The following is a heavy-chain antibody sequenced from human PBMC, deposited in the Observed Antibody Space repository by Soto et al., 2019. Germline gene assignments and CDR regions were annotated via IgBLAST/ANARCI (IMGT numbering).Heavy chain of an antibody. J-gene: IGHJ5*02. CDR2: IDPKSGGT. CDR1: GYSFTGHY. D-gene: IGHD3-22*01. V-gene: IGHV1-2*02. Sequence: ASVKVSCKASGYSFTGHYVHWVRQAPGQGLEWMGWIDPKSGGTNYAQKFQDRVTMTRDTSISTAYMDLSRLRSDDTAVYYCARDYDRSGYDYFDPWGQGALVTVSS. CDR3: ARDYDRSGYDYFDP.